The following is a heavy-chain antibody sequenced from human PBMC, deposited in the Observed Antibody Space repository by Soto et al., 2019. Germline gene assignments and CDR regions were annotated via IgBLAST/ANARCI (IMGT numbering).Heavy chain of an antibody. J-gene: IGHJ4*02. V-gene: IGHV1-3*01. D-gene: IGHD2-21*02. CDR2: INAGDDIT. CDR3: ARDRHIVVVTAIPDY. CDR1: GYTFMSYP. Sequence: ASVKVSCKASGYTFMSYPLHWVRQAPGQRPEWMGWINAGDDITQFSQKFQGRVTITRDTSASTAYMELSSLRSEDTAVYYCARDRHIVVVTAIPDYWGQGTLVTVSS.